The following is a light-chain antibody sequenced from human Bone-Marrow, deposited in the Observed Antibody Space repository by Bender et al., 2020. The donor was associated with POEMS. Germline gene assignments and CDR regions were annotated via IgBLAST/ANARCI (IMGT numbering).Light chain of an antibody. CDR1: SNDVGNYNL. CDR2: DVS. Sequence: QSALTQPASVSGSPGQSITISCTGTSNDVGNYNLVSWYQQHPGKAPKFMIYDVSNRPSGVSNRFSGSKSGNTASLTISGLQAEDEADYYCSSYAGSSNWVFGGGTKLTVL. V-gene: IGLV2-23*02. J-gene: IGLJ3*02. CDR3: SSYAGSSNWV.